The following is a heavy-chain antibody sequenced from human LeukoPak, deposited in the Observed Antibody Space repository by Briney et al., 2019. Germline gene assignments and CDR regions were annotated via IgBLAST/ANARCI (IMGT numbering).Heavy chain of an antibody. Sequence: GGSLRLSCAASGFTFSSYWIHWVRRVPGKGLVWVSRIKDGGTTTDYADSVKGRFTISRDDAKNTLYLQMNSLRAEDTAVYYCTTIRPGYWGQGTLVTVSP. V-gene: IGHV3-74*01. J-gene: IGHJ4*02. D-gene: IGHD5-12*01. CDR2: IKDGGTTT. CDR1: GFTFSSYW. CDR3: TTIRPGY.